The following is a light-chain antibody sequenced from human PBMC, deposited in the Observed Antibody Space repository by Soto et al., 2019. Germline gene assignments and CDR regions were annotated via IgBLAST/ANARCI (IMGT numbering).Light chain of an antibody. Sequence: DIQLTQSPSFLSASVGDRVTITCRASQGISSYLAGYQQKPGKAPKLLFYAASTLQSGVPSRFSGSGSGTEFTLTISSLQPEDFATYYCQQLNSYPLTFGGGTKVEIK. V-gene: IGKV1-9*01. J-gene: IGKJ4*01. CDR2: AAS. CDR1: QGISSY. CDR3: QQLNSYPLT.